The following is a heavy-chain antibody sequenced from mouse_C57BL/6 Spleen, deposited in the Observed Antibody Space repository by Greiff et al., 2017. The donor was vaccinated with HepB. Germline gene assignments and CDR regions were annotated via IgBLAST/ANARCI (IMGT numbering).Heavy chain of an antibody. J-gene: IGHJ3*01. V-gene: IGHV1-22*01. CDR3: ARGGDWVFAY. CDR1: GYTFTDYN. Sequence: EVQLQQSGPELVKPGASVKMSCKASGYTFTDYNMHWVKQSHGKSLEWIGYINPNNGGTSYNQKFKGKATLTVNNASSTAYMERRSLTSEDSAVYYCARGGDWVFAYWGQGTLVTVSA. D-gene: IGHD4-1*01. CDR2: INPNNGGT.